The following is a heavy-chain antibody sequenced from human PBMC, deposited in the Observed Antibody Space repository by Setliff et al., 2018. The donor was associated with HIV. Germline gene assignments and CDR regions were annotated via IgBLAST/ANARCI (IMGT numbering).Heavy chain of an antibody. Sequence: LSLTCTVSGDSLSSSSCYWAWIRQPPGKGLEWIGNIYYSGTTFYNPSLKSRVTVSVDTSKNQFSLRLNSVTAADTAVYYCARRRADYDSSGHYREDFDYWGQGTLVTVSS. CDR2: IYYSGTT. J-gene: IGHJ4*02. D-gene: IGHD3-22*01. V-gene: IGHV4-39*01. CDR1: GDSLSSSSCY. CDR3: ARRRADYDSSGHYREDFDY.